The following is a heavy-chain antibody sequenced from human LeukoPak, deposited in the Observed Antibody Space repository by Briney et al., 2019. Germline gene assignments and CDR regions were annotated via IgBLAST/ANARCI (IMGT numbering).Heavy chain of an antibody. CDR2: INWNGGST. V-gene: IGHV3-20*04. CDR3: ARDLDTMTPFDY. D-gene: IGHD3-22*01. CDR1: GFTFDDYG. Sequence: GGSLRLSCAASGFTFDDYGMSWVRQAPGKGLKWVSGINWNGGSTGYADSVKGRFTISRDNAKNSLYLQMNSLRAEDTALYYCARDLDTMTPFDYWGQGTLVTVSS. J-gene: IGHJ4*02.